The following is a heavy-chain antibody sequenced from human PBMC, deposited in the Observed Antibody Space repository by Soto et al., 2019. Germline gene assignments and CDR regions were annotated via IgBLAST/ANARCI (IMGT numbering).Heavy chain of an antibody. CDR2: IIPIFGTA. V-gene: IGHV1-69*13. Sequence: SVKVSCKASGCTFSSYAISWVRQAPGQGLEWMGGIIPIFGTANYAQKFQGRVTITADESTSTAYMELSSLRSEDTAVYYCARFRGGRPTYYYYGMDVWGQGTTVTVSS. J-gene: IGHJ6*02. CDR3: ARFRGGRPTYYYYGMDV. D-gene: IGHD3-16*01. CDR1: GCTFSSYA.